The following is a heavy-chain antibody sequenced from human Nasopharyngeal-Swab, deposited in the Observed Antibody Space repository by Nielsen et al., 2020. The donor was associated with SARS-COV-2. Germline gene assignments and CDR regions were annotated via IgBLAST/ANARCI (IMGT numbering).Heavy chain of an antibody. CDR2: IKQDGSEK. CDR3: ARATIVATIFGYYYYYYMDV. CDR1: GFTFSSYW. V-gene: IGHV3-7*01. Sequence: GGLLRLSCAASGFTFSSYWMSWVRQAPGKGLEWVANIKQDGSEKYYVDSVKGRFTISRDNAKNSLYLQMNSLRAEDTAVYYCARATIVATIFGYYYYYYMDVWGKGTTVTVSS. J-gene: IGHJ6*03. D-gene: IGHD5-12*01.